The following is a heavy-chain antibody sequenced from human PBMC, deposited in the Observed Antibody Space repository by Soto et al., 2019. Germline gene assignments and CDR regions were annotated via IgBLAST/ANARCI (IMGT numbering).Heavy chain of an antibody. CDR2: ISSSSSYI. CDR3: ARKDCSSTSCYLPSDV. D-gene: IGHD2-2*01. Sequence: PGGSLRLSCAASGFTFSSYSMNWVRQAPGKGLEWVSSISSSSSYIYYADSVKGRFTISRDNAKNSLYLQMNSLRAEDTAVYYCARKDCSSTSCYLPSDVWGKGTTVTVSS. CDR1: GFTFSSYS. J-gene: IGHJ6*04. V-gene: IGHV3-21*01.